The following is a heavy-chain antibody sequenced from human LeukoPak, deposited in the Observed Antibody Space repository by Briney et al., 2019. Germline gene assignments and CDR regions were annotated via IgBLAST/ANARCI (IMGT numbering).Heavy chain of an antibody. D-gene: IGHD1-26*01. CDR2: ISYSGST. V-gene: IGHV4-39*01. Sequence: PAETLSLTCTVSGGSITSTNYYWGWTRQPPGKGLEWIGSISYSGSTYYNPSLKSRVIIYVDTSKNHCSLRLRSGTAADTAVYYCARHGGGWEPILFDSWGQGSLVTVSS. CDR3: ARHGGGWEPILFDS. J-gene: IGHJ4*02. CDR1: GGSITSTNYY.